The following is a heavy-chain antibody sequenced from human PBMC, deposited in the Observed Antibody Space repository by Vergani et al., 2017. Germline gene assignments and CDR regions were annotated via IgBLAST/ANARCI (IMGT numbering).Heavy chain of an antibody. J-gene: IGHJ3*02. Sequence: EVQLVESGGGLVQPGGSLRLSCAASGFTFSSYEMNWVRQAPGKGLEWVSYISSSGSTIYYADSVKGRFTISRDNAKNSLYLQMNSLRAEDTAVYYYASSITIFGVVIIRSAFDIWGQGTMVTVSS. V-gene: IGHV3-48*03. CDR1: GFTFSSYE. D-gene: IGHD3-3*01. CDR3: ASSITIFGVVIIRSAFDI. CDR2: ISSSGSTI.